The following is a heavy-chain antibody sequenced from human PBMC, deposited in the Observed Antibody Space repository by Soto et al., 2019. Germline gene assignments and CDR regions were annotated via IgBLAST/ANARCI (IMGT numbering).Heavy chain of an antibody. J-gene: IGHJ4*02. V-gene: IGHV1-24*01. CDR1: GHSLTELS. D-gene: IGHD1-1*01. CDR2: VDHEDGEK. Sequence: ASVKVSCKVSGHSLTELSIHCVRQGPGKGLEWMGGVDHEDGEKNYAQKFQGRVTLTQDTSTDTAYLQWSSLRASDTAIYYCARHGKLSSMTNYFDSWGQGALVTVSS. CDR3: ARHGKLSSMTNYFDS.